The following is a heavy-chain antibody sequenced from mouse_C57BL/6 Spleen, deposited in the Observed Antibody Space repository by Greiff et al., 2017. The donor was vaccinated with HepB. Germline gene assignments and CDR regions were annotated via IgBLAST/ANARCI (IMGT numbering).Heavy chain of an antibody. V-gene: IGHV1-81*01. D-gene: IGHD2-4*01. CDR2: IYPRSGNT. Sequence: VQLVESGAELARPGASVKLSCKASGYTFTSYGISWVKQRTGQGLEWIGEIYPRSGNTYYNEKFKGKATLTADKSSSTAYMELRSLTSEDSAVYFCAKNYYDRGFAYWGQGTLVTVSA. CDR1: GYTFTSYG. CDR3: AKNYYDRGFAY. J-gene: IGHJ3*01.